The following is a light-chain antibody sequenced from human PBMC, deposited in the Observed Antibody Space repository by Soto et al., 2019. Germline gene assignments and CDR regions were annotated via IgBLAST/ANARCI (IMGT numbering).Light chain of an antibody. CDR2: RNN. CDR1: SSNIGNTY. J-gene: IGLJ3*02. V-gene: IGLV1-47*01. CDR3: ASWDDSMNGPV. Sequence: QSVLTQPPSASVTPGQWVTISCSGSSSNIGNTYVFWYQQFPGMAPKLLIYRNNQRPSGVPDRFSGSKSGTSASLAIAGRRSEDASDYYCASWDDSMNGPVFGGWTKLTV.